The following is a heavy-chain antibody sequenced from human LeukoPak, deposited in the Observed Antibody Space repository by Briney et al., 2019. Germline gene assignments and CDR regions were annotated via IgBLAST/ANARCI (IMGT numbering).Heavy chain of an antibody. CDR1: GGALSGYY. CDR2: INHSEIP. J-gene: IGHJ4*02. D-gene: IGHD3-16*02. CDR3: ARQGQISAFDI. Sequence: PSETLSLTCTVYGGALSGYYWSWIRQPPGKGLDWIGEINHSEIPRYNPSLKSRVTISLDTSKNQFSLNLTSVTAADTAVYYCARQGQISAFDIWGQGNLVIVSS. V-gene: IGHV4-34*01.